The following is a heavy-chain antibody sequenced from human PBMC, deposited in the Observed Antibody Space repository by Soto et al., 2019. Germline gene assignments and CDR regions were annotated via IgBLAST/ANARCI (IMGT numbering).Heavy chain of an antibody. J-gene: IGHJ4*02. CDR3: ARVREYYYDSSGFYYFDY. CDR1: GGTFSSYA. Sequence: SVKVSCKASGGTFSSYAISWVRQAPGQGLEWMGGIIPIFGTANYAQKFQGRVTITADESTSTAYMELSSLRSEDTAVYYCARVREYYYDSSGFYYFDYWGQGTLVTVSS. V-gene: IGHV1-69*13. D-gene: IGHD3-22*01. CDR2: IIPIFGTA.